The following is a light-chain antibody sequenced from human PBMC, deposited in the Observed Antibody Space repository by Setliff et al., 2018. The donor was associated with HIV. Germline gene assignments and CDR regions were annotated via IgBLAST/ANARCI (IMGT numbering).Light chain of an antibody. CDR1: DIGSKS. Sequence: SYELTQPPSVSVAPEKTARITCGGNDIGSKSVHWYLQKAGQAPVGVIYYDNDRPSGIPERFSGSNSGNTATLTISRVEAGDEADYYCQVWDSSSESVIFGGGTKVTVL. V-gene: IGLV3-21*04. CDR3: QVWDSSSESVI. CDR2: YDN. J-gene: IGLJ2*01.